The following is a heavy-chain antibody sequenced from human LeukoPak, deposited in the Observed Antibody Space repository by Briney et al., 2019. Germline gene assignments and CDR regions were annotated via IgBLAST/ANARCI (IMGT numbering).Heavy chain of an antibody. J-gene: IGHJ3*02. CDR3: ARDAGTMVRGVIIGAFDI. V-gene: IGHV4-59*01. Sequence: PSETLSLTCTVSRGSISSYYWSWIRQPPGKGLEWIGYIYYSGSTNYNPSLKSRVTISVDTSKNQFSLKLSSVTAADTAVYYCARDAGTMVRGVIIGAFDIWGQGTMVTVSS. D-gene: IGHD3-10*01. CDR2: IYYSGST. CDR1: RGSISSYY.